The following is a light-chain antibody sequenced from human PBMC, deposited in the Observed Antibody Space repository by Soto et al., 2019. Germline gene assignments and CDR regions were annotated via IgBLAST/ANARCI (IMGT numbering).Light chain of an antibody. CDR2: DAS. CDR3: QQYNSYGT. Sequence: DIQMTQSPSTLSASVGERVTITCRASQSISSWLASYQQQPRKAPKLLIYDASSSASGPHTICSSSSAGTEFTLIISRLQPDDFATYYCQQYNSYGTFGEGTKVDIK. V-gene: IGKV1-5*01. CDR1: QSISSW. J-gene: IGKJ1*01.